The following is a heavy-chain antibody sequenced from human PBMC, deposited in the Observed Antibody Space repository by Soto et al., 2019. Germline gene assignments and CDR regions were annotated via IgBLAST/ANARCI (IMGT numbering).Heavy chain of an antibody. J-gene: IGHJ4*02. CDR1: GGSISSYY. D-gene: IGHD1-26*01. CDR2: IYYSGST. CDR3: ARARVGASSFDY. V-gene: IGHV4-59*08. Sequence: SETLSLTCTVSGGSISSYYWSWIRQPPGKGLERIGYIYYSGSTNYNPTLKSRVTISVDTSKNQFSLKLSSVTAADTAVYYCARARVGASSFDYWGQGTLVTVSS.